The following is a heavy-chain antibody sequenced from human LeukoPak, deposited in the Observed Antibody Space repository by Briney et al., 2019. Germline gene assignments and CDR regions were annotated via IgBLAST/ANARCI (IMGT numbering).Heavy chain of an antibody. Sequence: SVKVSCKASGGTFSSYAISWVRQAPGQGLEWMGGIIPIFGTANYAQKFQGRVTITADESTSTAYMELSSLRSEDTAVYYCARGFGATMVRGAFDYWGQGTLVTVSS. CDR2: IIPIFGTA. D-gene: IGHD3-10*01. V-gene: IGHV1-69*13. CDR1: GGTFSSYA. J-gene: IGHJ4*02. CDR3: ARGFGATMVRGAFDY.